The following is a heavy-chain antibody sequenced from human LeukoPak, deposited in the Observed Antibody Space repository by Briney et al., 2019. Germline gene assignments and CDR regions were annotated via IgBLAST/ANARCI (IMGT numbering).Heavy chain of an antibody. CDR2: IYYSGST. V-gene: IGHV4-59*08. CDR1: GGSISSYY. Sequence: PSETLSLTCTVSGGSISSYYWSWIRQPPGKGLEWIGYIYYSGSTNYNPSLKSRVTISVDTSKNQFSLKLGSVTAADTAVYYRARHAAGMATTGPYFDYWGQGTLVTVSS. J-gene: IGHJ4*02. CDR3: ARHAAGMATTGPYFDY. D-gene: IGHD5-24*01.